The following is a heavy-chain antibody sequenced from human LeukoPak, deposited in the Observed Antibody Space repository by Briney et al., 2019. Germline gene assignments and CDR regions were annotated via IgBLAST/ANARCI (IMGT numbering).Heavy chain of an antibody. V-gene: IGHV1-69*08. CDR2: IIPILGTA. Sequence: GASAKVSCKASGGTFASFSLSWVRQAPGQGLEWMGHIIPILGTANYAQKFQGRVTITADKSTSTAYMELNSLRFEDTAVYYCARGTGEVVTAGDDAFDIWGQGTMVTVSS. CDR1: GGTFASFS. D-gene: IGHD2-21*02. J-gene: IGHJ3*02. CDR3: ARGTGEVVTAGDDAFDI.